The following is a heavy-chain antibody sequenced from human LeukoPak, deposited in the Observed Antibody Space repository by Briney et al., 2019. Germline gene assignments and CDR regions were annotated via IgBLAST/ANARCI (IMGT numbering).Heavy chain of an antibody. Sequence: GGSLRLSCAASGFTFNSYSMNWVRQAPGKGLEWVSSINAGNSHIYYADSVKGRFTISRDDAKNSLYLQMNSLRAEDTAVYYCARGPYPDYWGQGTLVTVSS. CDR1: GFTFNSYS. V-gene: IGHV3-21*01. CDR3: ARGPYPDY. J-gene: IGHJ4*02. CDR2: INAGNSHI.